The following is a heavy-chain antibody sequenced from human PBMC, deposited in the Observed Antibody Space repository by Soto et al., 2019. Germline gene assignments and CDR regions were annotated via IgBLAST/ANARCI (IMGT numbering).Heavy chain of an antibody. V-gene: IGHV1-69*13. D-gene: IGHD5-18*01. Sequence: SVKVSCKASGGTFSSYAISWVRQAPGQGLEWMGGIIPIFGTANYAQKFQGRVTITADESTSTAYMELSSLRSEDTAVYYCARDHVDTAMVFDYWGQGTLVTVSS. CDR1: GGTFSSYA. CDR2: IIPIFGTA. CDR3: ARDHVDTAMVFDY. J-gene: IGHJ4*02.